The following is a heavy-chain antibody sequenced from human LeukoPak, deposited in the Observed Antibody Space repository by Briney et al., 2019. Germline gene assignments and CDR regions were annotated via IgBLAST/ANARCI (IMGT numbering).Heavy chain of an antibody. CDR2: IRYDGSNK. V-gene: IGHV3-30*02. Sequence: GGSLRLSCAASGFTFSSYGMHWVRQAPGKGPEWVAFIRYDGSNKYYADSVKGRFTISRDNSKNTLYLQMNSLRAEDTAVYYCAKDSIAAAPGYYYYMDVWGKGTTVTVSS. CDR1: GFTFSSYG. D-gene: IGHD6-13*01. CDR3: AKDSIAAAPGYYYYMDV. J-gene: IGHJ6*03.